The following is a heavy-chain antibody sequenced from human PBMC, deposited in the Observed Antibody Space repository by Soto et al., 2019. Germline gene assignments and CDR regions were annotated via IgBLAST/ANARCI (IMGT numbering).Heavy chain of an antibody. CDR1: GYTFTSYG. J-gene: IGHJ5*02. CDR2: ISAYHGNT. CDR3: ARSDSSGWSGLGWFDP. Sequence: QVRLVQSGAEVKKPGASVKVSCRASGYTFTSYGISWVRQAPGQGLEWMGWISAYHGNTNYAQKLQGRVTMTTDTSTSTAYMELRSVRYDDTAVYYCARSDSSGWSGLGWFDPWGQGTLVTVSS. D-gene: IGHD6-19*01. V-gene: IGHV1-18*01.